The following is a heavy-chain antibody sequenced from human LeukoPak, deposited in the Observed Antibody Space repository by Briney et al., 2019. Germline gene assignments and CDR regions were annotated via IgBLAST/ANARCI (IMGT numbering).Heavy chain of an antibody. CDR1: GGSISSSNW. J-gene: IGHJ4*02. CDR3: ARRSYTAGSYVNY. Sequence: PSETLSLTCTLSGGSISSSNWWNWVRQPPGEGLEWIGEVSHDGLTNYNPSLKSRVTVSIDKSKNRFSLKLTSVAAADTAVYYCARRSYTAGSYVNYWGQGTLVIVSS. V-gene: IGHV4-4*02. CDR2: VSHDGLT. D-gene: IGHD3-10*01.